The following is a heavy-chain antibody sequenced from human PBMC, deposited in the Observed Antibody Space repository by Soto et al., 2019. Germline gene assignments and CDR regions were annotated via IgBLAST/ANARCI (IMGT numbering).Heavy chain of an antibody. CDR1: GFTFSSYS. CDR2: ISSSSSTI. Sequence: GGSLRLSCAASGFTFSSYSMNWVRQAPGKGLERVSYISSSSSTIYYADSVKGRFTISRDNAKNSLYLQMNILRDEDTAVYYCAARDGYNSYWGQGTLVTVSS. D-gene: IGHD5-12*01. J-gene: IGHJ4*02. CDR3: AARDGYNSY. V-gene: IGHV3-48*02.